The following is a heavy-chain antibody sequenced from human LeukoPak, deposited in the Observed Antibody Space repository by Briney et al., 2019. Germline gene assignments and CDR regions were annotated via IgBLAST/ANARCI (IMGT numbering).Heavy chain of an antibody. CDR2: IYSDGRTA. D-gene: IGHD3-10*01. Sequence: GGSLRLSCAASGFTFRSSWMHWVRQAPGKGLVWVSRIYSDGRTATYADSVKGRFTISRDNSKNTLNLQMNSLRAEDTAVYYCVKDRTGTYTLDYWGQGTLVTVSS. CDR3: VKDRTGTYTLDY. V-gene: IGHV3-74*01. CDR1: GFTFRSSW. J-gene: IGHJ4*02.